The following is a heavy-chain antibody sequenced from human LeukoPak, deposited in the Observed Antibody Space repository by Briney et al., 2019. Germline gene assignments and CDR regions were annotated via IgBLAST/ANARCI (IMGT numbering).Heavy chain of an antibody. J-gene: IGHJ3*01. CDR1: GFTFSNYN. D-gene: IGHD3-3*01. CDR2: ISGSGTYI. V-gene: IGHV3-21*01. Sequence: GGSLRLSCVASGFTFSNYNMNWVRQAPGKGLEWVSSISGSGTYIYYADSLKGRFTISRDNAKNSLYLQMNSLGAEDTAVYYCARDPYYDFWSDYGTEALDFWGQGTMVTVSS. CDR3: ARDPYYDFWSDYGTEALDF.